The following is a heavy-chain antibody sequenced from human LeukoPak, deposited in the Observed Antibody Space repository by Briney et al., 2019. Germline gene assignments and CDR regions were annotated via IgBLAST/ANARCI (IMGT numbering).Heavy chain of an antibody. CDR3: ARGPRYAY. D-gene: IGHD1-1*01. CDR2: INHSGST. J-gene: IGHJ4*02. V-gene: IGHV4-34*01. CDR1: GGSFSGYY. Sequence: SETLSLTCAVYGGSFSGYYWSWIRQPPGKGLEWIGEINHSGSTNYDPSLKSRVTISVDTSKNQFSLKLSSVTAADTAVYYCARGPRYAYWGQGTLVTVSS.